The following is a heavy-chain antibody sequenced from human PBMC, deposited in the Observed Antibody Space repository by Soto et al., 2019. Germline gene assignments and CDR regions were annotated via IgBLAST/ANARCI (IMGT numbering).Heavy chain of an antibody. Sequence: QVQLVQSGAGVKKPGASVTVSCKASGYIFSSYAMHWVRQAPGQRLEWMGWVNPANGYTKYSQTFQGRVTITWDTSASTAYMDLSSLRSGDTAVYYCARLINGTVGVDYWGQGTLVTVSS. CDR1: GYIFSSYA. V-gene: IGHV1-3*01. D-gene: IGHD1-1*01. J-gene: IGHJ4*02. CDR2: VNPANGYT. CDR3: ARLINGTVGVDY.